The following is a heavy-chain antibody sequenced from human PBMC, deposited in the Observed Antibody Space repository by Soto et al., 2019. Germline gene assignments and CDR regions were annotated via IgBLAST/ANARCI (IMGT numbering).Heavy chain of an antibody. V-gene: IGHV3-23*01. D-gene: IGHD2-2*01. Sequence: GESLKIACAASRFTFSSYAMCWVLQAPGKGLEWVSSISVSGGSTYYADSVKGRFTISRDNSKNTLYLQMNSLRAEDTAVYYCAKDGYSITRNKPLDYWGQGTLVTVSS. CDR3: AKDGYSITRNKPLDY. CDR2: ISVSGGST. CDR1: RFTFSSYA. J-gene: IGHJ4*02.